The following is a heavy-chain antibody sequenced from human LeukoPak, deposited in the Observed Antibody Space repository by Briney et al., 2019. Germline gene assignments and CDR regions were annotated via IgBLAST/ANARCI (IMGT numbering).Heavy chain of an antibody. V-gene: IGHV4-59*08. J-gene: IGHJ4*02. CDR3: ARHNYYDSSGYRY. Sequence: PSETLSLTCTVSGGSISSYYWSWIRQPPGKGLEWIGYIYYSGSTNYNPSLKSRVTISVDTSKNQFSLKLSSVTAADTAVYYCARHNYYDSSGYRYWGQGTLVTVSS. CDR2: IYYSGST. CDR1: GGSISSYY. D-gene: IGHD3-22*01.